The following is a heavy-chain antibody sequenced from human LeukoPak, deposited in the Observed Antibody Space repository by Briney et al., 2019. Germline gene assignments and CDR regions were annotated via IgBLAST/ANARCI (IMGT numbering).Heavy chain of an antibody. V-gene: IGHV4-59*12. CDR1: GGSISSYY. Sequence: SETLSLTCTVSGGSISSYYWSWIRQPPGKGLEWIGYIYYSGRTIYNPSLNSRVTMSIDTSKNQFSLKLTSVTAADTAVYYCTRDVGSAGTDDCWGQGTLVTVSS. CDR2: IYYSGRT. D-gene: IGHD6-13*01. CDR3: TRDVGSAGTDDC. J-gene: IGHJ4*02.